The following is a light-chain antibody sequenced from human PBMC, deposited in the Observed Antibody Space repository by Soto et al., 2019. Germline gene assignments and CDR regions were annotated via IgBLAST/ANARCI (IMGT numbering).Light chain of an antibody. J-gene: IGKJ2*01. CDR2: GAS. CDR3: QQYNQWPPYT. Sequence: EILMTQSPGTVSVSPGESVTLSCRASQTIRNNLAWYQHQRGQGPRLLIYGASTRAAGVPARFTGSGSGTDFTLTITSLQSDDFTVYFCQQYNQWPPYTFGQGTKVQS. CDR1: QTIRNN. V-gene: IGKV3-15*01.